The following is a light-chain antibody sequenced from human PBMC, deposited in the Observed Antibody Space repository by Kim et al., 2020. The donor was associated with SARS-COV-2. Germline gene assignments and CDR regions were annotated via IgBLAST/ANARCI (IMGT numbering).Light chain of an antibody. Sequence: DIQMTQSPSSLSASVGDRVTITCRASRSIGNHLNWYQQRPGKAPNLLIYAASNLQTGVSSRFSGSESGTDFTLTIRNLQPEDSATYYCQQSDIMPYTFGQGTKLEI. J-gene: IGKJ2*01. V-gene: IGKV1-39*01. CDR2: AAS. CDR1: RSIGNH. CDR3: QQSDIMPYT.